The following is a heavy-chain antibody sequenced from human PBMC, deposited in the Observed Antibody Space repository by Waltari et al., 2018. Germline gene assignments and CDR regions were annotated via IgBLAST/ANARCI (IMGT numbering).Heavy chain of an antibody. Sequence: QVQLQESAPGLVKPSETLSLTCIVSGGSISGFYWGWIRQPPGKGLEWVGYIFYSGTTKYNPSLKSRVTRSIDTSNNQCSLNLRSVTAADTAVYYCARGHSTRWYLDSWGQGTLVSVSS. D-gene: IGHD6-13*01. CDR1: GGSISGFY. CDR3: ARGHSTRWYLDS. V-gene: IGHV4-59*01. J-gene: IGHJ4*02. CDR2: IFYSGTT.